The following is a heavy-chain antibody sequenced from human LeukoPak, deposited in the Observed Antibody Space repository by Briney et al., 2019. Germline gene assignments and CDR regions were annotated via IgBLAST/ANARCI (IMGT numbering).Heavy chain of an antibody. D-gene: IGHD3-22*01. CDR1: GFTFSSYA. V-gene: IGHV3-23*01. J-gene: IGHJ4*02. Sequence: GGSLRLSCAASGFTFSSYAMSWVRQAPGKGLEWVSAISGSGGSTHYADSVKGRFTISRDNSKNMLYLQMNSLRAEDTAVYYCAKRVSSGYYYAPDDYWGQGTLVTVSS. CDR2: ISGSGGST. CDR3: AKRVSSGYYYAPDDY.